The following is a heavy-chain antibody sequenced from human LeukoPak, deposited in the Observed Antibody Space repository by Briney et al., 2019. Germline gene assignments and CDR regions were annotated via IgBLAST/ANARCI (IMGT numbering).Heavy chain of an antibody. CDR2: IYYSGST. Sequence: PSETLSLTCTVSGGSISSSNYYWGWIRQPPGKGLEWIGSIYYSGSTYYNPSLKSRVTISVDTSKRQFSLKLNSVTAADTAVYYCARHPSMTTVVFDYWGQGTLVTVSS. CDR3: ARHPSMTTVVFDY. CDR1: GGSISSSNYY. V-gene: IGHV4-39*01. D-gene: IGHD4-23*01. J-gene: IGHJ4*02.